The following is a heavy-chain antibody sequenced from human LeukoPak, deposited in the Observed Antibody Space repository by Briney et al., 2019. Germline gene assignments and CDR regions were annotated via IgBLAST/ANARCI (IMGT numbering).Heavy chain of an antibody. CDR1: GYTFTTYT. CDR3: AREEGAPIAAANV. V-gene: IGHV1-18*01. J-gene: IGHJ3*01. Sequence: ASVKVSCKASGYTFTTYTISWVRQAPGQGLEWMGWIRPNNGNTNYAQKLQGRVSMTTDTSTSTAYMELRSLRSDDTAVYYSAREEGAPIAAANVWGLGTMVTVSS. CDR2: IRPNNGNT. D-gene: IGHD6-13*01.